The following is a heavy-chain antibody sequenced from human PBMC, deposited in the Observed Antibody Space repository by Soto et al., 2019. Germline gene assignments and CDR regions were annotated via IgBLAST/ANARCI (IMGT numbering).Heavy chain of an antibody. D-gene: IGHD1-26*01. CDR2: ISSSISYI. CDR1: GFTFSSYS. V-gene: IGHV3-21*01. Sequence: PWGSLRLSCAASGFTFSSYSMNWVRQAPGKGLEWVSSISSSISYIYYADSVKGRFTISRDNAKNSLYLQMNSLRAEDTAVYYCAGGSGSYPSWFDPWGQGTLVTVSS. J-gene: IGHJ5*02. CDR3: AGGSGSYPSWFDP.